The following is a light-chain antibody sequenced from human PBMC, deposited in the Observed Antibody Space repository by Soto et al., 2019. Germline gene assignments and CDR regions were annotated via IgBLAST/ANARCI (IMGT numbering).Light chain of an antibody. CDR1: SSDVGSYNL. V-gene: IGLV2-23*01. Sequence: QSVLTQPASVSGSPGQSITISCTGTSSDVGSYNLVSWYQQHPGKAPKLMIYEGSKRPSGVSNRFSGSKSGNTASLTISGLQGGDEADYYCCSYAGSSTHAVFGGGTQLTVL. CDR3: CSYAGSSTHAV. J-gene: IGLJ7*01. CDR2: EGS.